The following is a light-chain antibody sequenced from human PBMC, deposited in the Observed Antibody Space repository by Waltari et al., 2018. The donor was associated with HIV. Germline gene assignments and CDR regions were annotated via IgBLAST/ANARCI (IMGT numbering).Light chain of an antibody. Sequence: QSALTQPASVSGSPGQSITISCTGTISDVGPFDYVSWDHQHPGEAPKLIMYDVSDRPSGVSNRFSGSKSGNTASRTISGLQTEDEALYFCSSYTSSHTLVFGGGTTLTVL. CDR1: ISDVGPFDY. J-gene: IGLJ3*02. CDR3: SSYTSSHTLV. CDR2: DVS. V-gene: IGLV2-14*03.